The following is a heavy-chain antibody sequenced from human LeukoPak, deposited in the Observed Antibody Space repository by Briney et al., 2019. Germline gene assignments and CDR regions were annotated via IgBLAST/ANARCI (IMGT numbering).Heavy chain of an antibody. Sequence: SSETLSLTCAVYGGSFSGYYWSWIRQPPGKWLEWIGEINHSGSTNYNPSLKSRVTISVDTSKNQFSLKLSSVTAADTAVYYCARGRKPIFDYWGQGTLVTVSS. J-gene: IGHJ4*02. CDR3: ARGRKPIFDY. V-gene: IGHV4-34*01. CDR2: INHSGST. CDR1: GGSFSGYY. D-gene: IGHD1-14*01.